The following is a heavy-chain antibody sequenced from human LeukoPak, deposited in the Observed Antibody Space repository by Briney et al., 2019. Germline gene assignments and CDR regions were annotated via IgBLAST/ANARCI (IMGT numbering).Heavy chain of an antibody. V-gene: IGHV4-34*01. CDR3: ARDPARRDFDY. Sequence: PSETLSLTCAVYGGSFSGYYWSWIRQPPGKGLEWIGEINHSGSTNYNPSLKSRVTISVDTSKNQFSLKLSSVTAADTAVYYCARDPARRDFDYWGQGTLVTVSS. CDR1: GGSFSGYY. D-gene: IGHD6-6*01. CDR2: INHSGST. J-gene: IGHJ4*02.